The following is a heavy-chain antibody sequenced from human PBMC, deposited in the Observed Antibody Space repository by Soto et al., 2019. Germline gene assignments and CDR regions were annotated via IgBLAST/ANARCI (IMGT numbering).Heavy chain of an antibody. V-gene: IGHV3-30*18. J-gene: IGHJ4*02. CDR3: AKELVTTSSYRD. Sequence: QVQLVESGGGVVQPGRSLRLSCAGSGFSLSNYGMHWVRQAPGKGLEWVAVISFDGNSKYYADSVKGRFTISRDGSKNTLYLHMDSLRAEDTAVYYCAKELVTTSSYRDWGQGTLVIVSS. CDR2: ISFDGNSK. D-gene: IGHD2-21*02. CDR1: GFSLSNYG.